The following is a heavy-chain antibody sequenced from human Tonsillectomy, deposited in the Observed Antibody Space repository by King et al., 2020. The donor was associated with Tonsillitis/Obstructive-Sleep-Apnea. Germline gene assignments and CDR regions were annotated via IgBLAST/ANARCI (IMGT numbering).Heavy chain of an antibody. CDR1: GFTFSNYE. CDR3: ARDKAYCGRDCSSGYFDY. J-gene: IGHJ4*02. D-gene: IGHD2-21*01. Sequence: VQLVESGGGLVQPGGSLRLSCAASGFTFSNYEMNWVRQAPGKGLEWVSYISSSGSTIYYADSVKGRFTISRDNAKNSLYLQMNSLRAEDSAVYYCARDKAYCGRDCSSGYFDYWGQGTLVTVSS. V-gene: IGHV3-48*03. CDR2: ISSSGSTI.